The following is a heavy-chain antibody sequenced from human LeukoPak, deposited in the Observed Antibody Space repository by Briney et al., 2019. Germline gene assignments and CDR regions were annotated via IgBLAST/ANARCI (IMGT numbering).Heavy chain of an antibody. V-gene: IGHV3-23*01. D-gene: IGHD3-10*01. CDR1: GFTFSSYA. Sequence: GGSLRLSCAASGFTFSSYAMSCVRQAPGKGLEWVSAISGSGDAYTPDSVKGRFTISRDDSENTLYLQMDSLRAEDTAVYYCATGYYFGSGSYGYLDYWGQGTLVTVSS. CDR3: ATGYYFGSGSYGYLDY. CDR2: ISGSGDA. J-gene: IGHJ4*02.